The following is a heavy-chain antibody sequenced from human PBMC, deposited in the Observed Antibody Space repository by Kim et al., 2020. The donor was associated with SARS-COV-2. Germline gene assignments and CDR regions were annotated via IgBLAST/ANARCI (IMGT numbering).Heavy chain of an antibody. CDR2: ISYDGSNK. CDR1: GFTFSSYA. J-gene: IGHJ4*02. D-gene: IGHD2-15*01. Sequence: GGSLRLSCAASGFTFSSYAMHWVRQAPGKGLEWVAVISYDGSNKYYADSVKGRFTISRDNSKNTLYLQMNSLRAEDTAVYYCARGRSCSGGSCYFDYWGQGTLVTVSS. CDR3: ARGRSCSGGSCYFDY. V-gene: IGHV3-30*04.